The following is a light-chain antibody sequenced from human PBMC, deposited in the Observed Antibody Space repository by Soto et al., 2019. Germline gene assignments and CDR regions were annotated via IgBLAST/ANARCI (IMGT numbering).Light chain of an antibody. V-gene: IGKV3-20*01. Sequence: EIVLTQSPGTLSLSPGERATLSCRASQSVSSSYLAWYQQKPGQAPSLLIYGASSRVTGIPDRFSGSGSGTDFTLTISRLEPEDFAVYYCQQYGSSPPWTFGQGTKVEIK. CDR3: QQYGSSPPWT. J-gene: IGKJ1*01. CDR1: QSVSSSY. CDR2: GAS.